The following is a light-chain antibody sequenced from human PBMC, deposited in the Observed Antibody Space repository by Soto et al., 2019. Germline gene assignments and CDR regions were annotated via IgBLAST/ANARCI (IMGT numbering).Light chain of an antibody. CDR1: QSVGGNY. Sequence: EIVLTQSPGTLSLSPGERATLSCRASQSVGGNYLAWFQQKPGQAPRLLVYRASNRAAGIPDRFSGGGSGTDFTLTISSLEPVDFAVYYCQHYGSSPWTFGQGTEVEVK. CDR3: QHYGSSPWT. V-gene: IGKV3-20*01. J-gene: IGKJ1*01. CDR2: RAS.